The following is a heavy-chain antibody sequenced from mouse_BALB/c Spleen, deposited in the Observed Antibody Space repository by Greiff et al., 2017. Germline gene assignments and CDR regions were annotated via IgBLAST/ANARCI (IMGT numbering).Heavy chain of an antibody. D-gene: IGHD4-1*01. CDR3: ARRTGTGAMDY. J-gene: IGHJ4*01. CDR1: GFSLSTSGMG. Sequence: QVTLKVSVPGILQPSQTLSLTCSFSGFSLSTSGMGVSWIRQPSGKGLEWLAHIYWDDDKRYNPSLKSRLTISKDTSSNQVFLKITSVDTADTATYYCARRTGTGAMDYWGQGTSVTVSS. CDR2: IYWDDDK. V-gene: IGHV8-12*01.